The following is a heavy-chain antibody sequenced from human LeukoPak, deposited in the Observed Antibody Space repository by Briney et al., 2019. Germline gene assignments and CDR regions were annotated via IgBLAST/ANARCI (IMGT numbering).Heavy chain of an antibody. Sequence: PGGSLRLSCAASGFTFSSYDMHWVRQATGKGLEWVSAIGTAGDTYYPGSVKGRFTISRDNSKNTLYLQMNSLRAEDTAVYYCAREWAVRGVNDYWGQGTLVTVSS. CDR2: IGTAGDT. J-gene: IGHJ4*02. CDR3: AREWAVRGVNDY. CDR1: GFTFSSYD. V-gene: IGHV3-13*01. D-gene: IGHD3-10*01.